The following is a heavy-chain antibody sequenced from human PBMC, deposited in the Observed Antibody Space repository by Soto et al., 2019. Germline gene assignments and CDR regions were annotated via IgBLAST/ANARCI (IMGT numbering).Heavy chain of an antibody. CDR2: ISSGGSGSPI. CDR3: AREGMAAPSGGLNV. V-gene: IGHV3-48*03. Sequence: GGSLRLSCAASGFTFSSYEMNWLRQAPGKGPEWISYISSGGSGSPIHYADSVKGRFTISRDNSKNTLYLQMNSLRAEDTAVYYCAREGMAAPSGGLNVWGHGTTVTVSS. D-gene: IGHD6-6*01. CDR1: GFTFSSYE. J-gene: IGHJ6*02.